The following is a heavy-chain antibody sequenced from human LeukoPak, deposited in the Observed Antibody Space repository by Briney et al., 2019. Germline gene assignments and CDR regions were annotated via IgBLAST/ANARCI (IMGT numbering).Heavy chain of an antibody. V-gene: IGHV1-46*01. J-gene: IGHJ6*02. Sequence: ASVKVSCKASGYTFTSYYMHWVRQAPGQGLEWMGIINPSSGSTSYAQKFQGRVTMTRDTSTSTVYMELSSLRSEATAVYYCARQSVTTVVTGGMDVWGQGTTVTVSS. D-gene: IGHD4-17*01. CDR2: INPSSGST. CDR3: ARQSVTTVVTGGMDV. CDR1: GYTFTSYY.